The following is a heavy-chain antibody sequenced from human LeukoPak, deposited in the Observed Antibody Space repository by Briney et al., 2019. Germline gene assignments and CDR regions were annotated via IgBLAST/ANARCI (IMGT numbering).Heavy chain of an antibody. CDR2: ISAYNVNT. Sequence: ASVKVSCKASGYTFTSYGISWVRQAPGQGLEWMGWISAYNVNTNYVQKLQGRVTMTTDTSTSTAYMELRSLRSDGTAVYYCARDPGYYGSGSYYYFDYWGQGTLVTVSS. CDR1: GYTFTSYG. D-gene: IGHD3-10*01. CDR3: ARDPGYYGSGSYYYFDY. V-gene: IGHV1-18*01. J-gene: IGHJ4*02.